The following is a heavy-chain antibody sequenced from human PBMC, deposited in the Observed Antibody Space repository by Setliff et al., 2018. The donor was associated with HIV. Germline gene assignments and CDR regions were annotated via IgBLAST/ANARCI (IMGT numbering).Heavy chain of an antibody. CDR1: GYTFTNYY. J-gene: IGHJ4*02. CDR2: VNTVGGGA. D-gene: IGHD2-15*01. V-gene: IGHV1-46*01. Sequence: ASVKVSCKTSGYTFTNYYMHWMRQAPGQGLEWMGVVNTVGGGASYAQKFQGRITVTRDTSTSTVYMELSSLRSEDTAVYYCAREGQVVVTAKGFDYWGRGTLVTVSS. CDR3: AREGQVVVTAKGFDY.